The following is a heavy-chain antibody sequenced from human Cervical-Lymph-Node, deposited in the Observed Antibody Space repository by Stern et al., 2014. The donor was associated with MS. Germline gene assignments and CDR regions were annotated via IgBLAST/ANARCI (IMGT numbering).Heavy chain of an antibody. CDR3: AALVRGSYFY. CDR2: ISHGDSYT. CDR1: GDSFTLYS. D-gene: IGHD3-16*01. J-gene: IGHJ4*02. Sequence: VQLVQSGAEMTKPGESLKISCKGSGDSFTLYSIGWVRQVPGKGLEWIGIISHGDSYTRCSPSFQVQATISADKSISTAYLQWSSLKASDTTMYYCAALVRGSYFYWGQGTLVTVSS. V-gene: IGHV5-51*01.